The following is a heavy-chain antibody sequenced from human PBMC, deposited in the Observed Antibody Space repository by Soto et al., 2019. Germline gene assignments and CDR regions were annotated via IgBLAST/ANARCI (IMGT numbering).Heavy chain of an antibody. Sequence: QVQLVQSGAEVKKPGASVKVSCKASGYTFTSYDINWVRQATGQGLEWMGWMNPNSGNTGYAQKFQGRVTMTRNTAISTAYRELSSLRSEDTAVYYCARGKGIAVAGWDYFDYWGQGTLVTVSS. CDR2: MNPNSGNT. J-gene: IGHJ4*02. V-gene: IGHV1-8*01. D-gene: IGHD6-19*01. CDR3: ARGKGIAVAGWDYFDY. CDR1: GYTFTSYD.